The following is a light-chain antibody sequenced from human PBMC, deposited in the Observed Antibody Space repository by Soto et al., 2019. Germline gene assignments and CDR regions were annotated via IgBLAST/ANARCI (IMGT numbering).Light chain of an antibody. CDR3: GTCDSSLSAGV. J-gene: IGLJ2*01. Sequence: QSVLTQPPSVSAAPGQKVTISCSGSSSNIGNNYVSWYQQLPGTAPKLLIYDNNKRPSGIPDRFSGSKSGTSATPGITGLRTGDEADYYCGTCDSSLSAGVFGGGTKLTVL. V-gene: IGLV1-51*01. CDR2: DNN. CDR1: SSNIGNNY.